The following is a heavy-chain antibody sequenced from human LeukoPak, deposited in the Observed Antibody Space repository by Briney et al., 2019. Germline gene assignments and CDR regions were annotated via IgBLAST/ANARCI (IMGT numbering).Heavy chain of an antibody. CDR1: GYTFTGYY. V-gene: IGHV1-2*02. J-gene: IGHJ5*02. CDR2: INPNSGGT. Sequence: ASVKVSCKASGYTFTGYYMHWVQQAPGQGLEWMGWINPNSGGTNYAQKFQGRVTMTRDTSISTAYMELSRLRSDDTAVYYCARGDSSSSPWFDPWGQGTLVTVSS. CDR3: ARGDSSSSPWFDP. D-gene: IGHD6-6*01.